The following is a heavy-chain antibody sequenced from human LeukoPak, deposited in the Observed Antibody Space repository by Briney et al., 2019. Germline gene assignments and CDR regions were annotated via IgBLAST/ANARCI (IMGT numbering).Heavy chain of an antibody. CDR2: ISYDGSNK. CDR3: ATAEPGIAAAVPGDDAFDI. J-gene: IGHJ3*02. V-gene: IGHV3-30*03. D-gene: IGHD6-13*01. Sequence: GGSLRLSCAASGFTFSSYGMHWVRQAPGKGLEWVAVISYDGSNKYYADSVKGRFTISRDNSKNTLYLQMNSLRAEDTAVYYCATAEPGIAAAVPGDDAFDIWGQGTMVTVSS. CDR1: GFTFSSYG.